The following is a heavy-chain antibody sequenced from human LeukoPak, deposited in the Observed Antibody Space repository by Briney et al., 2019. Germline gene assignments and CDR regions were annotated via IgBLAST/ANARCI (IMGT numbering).Heavy chain of an antibody. Sequence: SETLSLTCTVSGGSVSSGSYYWSWIRQPPGKGLEWIGYIYYSGSTNYDPSLKSRVTISVDTSKNQFSLKLSSVTAADTAVYYCARVLIAAAGTPGAFDIWGQGTMVTVSS. CDR3: ARVLIAAAGTPGAFDI. CDR2: IYYSGST. CDR1: GGSVSSGSYY. J-gene: IGHJ3*02. D-gene: IGHD6-13*01. V-gene: IGHV4-61*01.